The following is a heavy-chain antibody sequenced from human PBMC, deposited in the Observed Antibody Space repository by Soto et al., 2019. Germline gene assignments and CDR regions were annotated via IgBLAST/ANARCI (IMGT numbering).Heavy chain of an antibody. CDR1: GFTFSSYA. CDR2: ISYDGSDK. D-gene: IGHD3-16*02. J-gene: IGHJ4*02. Sequence: QVQLVEAGGGVVQPGRSLRLSCAASGFTFSSYAMHWVRQAPGKGLEWVAVISYDGSDKYYADSVKGRFTISSDNSKNTLNLQMNSLRADDTAVYYCAKDLGELSPESYDYWGQGTLITVSS. V-gene: IGHV3-30*18. CDR3: AKDLGELSPESYDY.